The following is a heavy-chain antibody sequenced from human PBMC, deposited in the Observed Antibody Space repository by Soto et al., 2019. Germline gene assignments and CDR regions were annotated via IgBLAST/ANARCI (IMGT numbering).Heavy chain of an antibody. V-gene: IGHV5-51*01. J-gene: IGHJ4*02. D-gene: IGHD6-25*01. CDR1: GDSFTTDW. CDR3: ATRRLSSPGSSH. CDR2: IYPGDSRT. Sequence: PGESLKISCNTSGDSFTTDWIGWVRQMPGKGLEWMGVIYPGDSRTRYSPPLQGQVTISADKSTSTAYLQWSSLKASDTAMYFCATRRLSSPGSSHWGQATLVT.